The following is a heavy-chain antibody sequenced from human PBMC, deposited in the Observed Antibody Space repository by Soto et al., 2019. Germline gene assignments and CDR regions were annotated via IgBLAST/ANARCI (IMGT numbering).Heavy chain of an antibody. D-gene: IGHD3-10*01. CDR2: IVVGSGNT. J-gene: IGHJ4*02. V-gene: IGHV1-58*01. Sequence: SVKVSCKASGFTFTSSAVQWVRQARGQRLEWIGWIVVGSGNTNYAQKFQERVTITRDMSTSTAYMELSSLRSEDTALYYCAAGFTNDREGPLITMVRGVPLPGYWGQGTLVTVSS. CDR1: GFTFTSSA. CDR3: AAGFTNDREGPLITMVRGVPLPGY.